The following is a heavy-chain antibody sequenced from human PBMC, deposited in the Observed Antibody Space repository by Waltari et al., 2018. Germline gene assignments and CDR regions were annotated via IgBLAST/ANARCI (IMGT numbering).Heavy chain of an antibody. Sequence: EVQLVESGGSLVQPGGSLRLSCAASGFTFSSYSMNWVRQAPGKGLEWVSYISSSSSTIYYADLGKGRFTSSRDNAKNSLYLQMNSLRAEDTAVYYCARDWDGLLIVGDAFDIWGQGTMVTVSS. D-gene: IGHD1-26*01. CDR3: ARDWDGLLIVGDAFDI. J-gene: IGHJ3*02. V-gene: IGHV3-48*04. CDR1: GFTFSSYS. CDR2: ISSSSSTI.